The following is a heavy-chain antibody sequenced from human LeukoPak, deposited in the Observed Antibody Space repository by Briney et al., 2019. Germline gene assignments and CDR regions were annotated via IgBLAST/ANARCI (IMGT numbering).Heavy chain of an antibody. J-gene: IGHJ4*02. V-gene: IGHV1-18*01. CDR1: GYTFTSYG. D-gene: IGHD4-11*01. Sequence: GASVKVSCKASGYTFTSYGIIWVRQAPGQGLEWMGWISAYNGNTNYAQKLQGRVTMTTDTSTSTTYMELRSLRSDDTAVYYCARGGSNYVRPYFDYWGQGTLVTVSS. CDR3: ARGGSNYVRPYFDY. CDR2: ISAYNGNT.